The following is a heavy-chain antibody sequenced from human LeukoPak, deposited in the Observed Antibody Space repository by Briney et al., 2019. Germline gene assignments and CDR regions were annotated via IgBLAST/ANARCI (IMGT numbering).Heavy chain of an antibody. CDR3: AKESSPSTYYYDSGGYQFVDY. CDR1: GFIFSSYA. D-gene: IGHD3-22*01. Sequence: GGSLRLSCAASGFIFSSYAMSWVRQAPGKGLEWVSAISDSGGSTYYADSVKGRFTVSRDNSKNTLYPQMNSLRAEDTAVYYCAKESSPSTYYYDSGGYQFVDYWGQGTLVTVSS. V-gene: IGHV3-23*01. CDR2: ISDSGGST. J-gene: IGHJ4*02.